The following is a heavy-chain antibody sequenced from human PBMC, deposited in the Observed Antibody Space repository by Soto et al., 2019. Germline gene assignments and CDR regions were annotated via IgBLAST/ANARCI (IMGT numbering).Heavy chain of an antibody. D-gene: IGHD3-3*01. CDR1: GGSISSYY. CDR2: IYYSGST. V-gene: IGHV4-59*01. J-gene: IGHJ6*02. Sequence: SETLSLTCTVSGGSISSYYWSWIRQPPGKGLEWIGYIYYSGSTNYNPSLKSRVTISVDTSKDQFSLKLSSVTAADTAVYYCARAGVVIKPSSYYYGMDVWGQGTTVTVS. CDR3: ARAGVVIKPSSYYYGMDV.